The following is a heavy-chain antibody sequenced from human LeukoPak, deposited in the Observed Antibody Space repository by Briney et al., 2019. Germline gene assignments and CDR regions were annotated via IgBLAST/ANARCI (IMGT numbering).Heavy chain of an antibody. CDR1: GGSIGTYY. Sequence: SETLSLTCTVSGGSIGTYYWSWIRQPPGKGLEWIGYIYYSGSTKYNLSLKSRVTISVDTSKNQFSLKLSSVTAADTAVHYRVRGWAGSGTHYFDYWGQGLLVTVSS. CDR2: IYYSGST. CDR3: VRGWAGSGTHYFDY. D-gene: IGHD6-19*01. J-gene: IGHJ4*02. V-gene: IGHV4-59*01.